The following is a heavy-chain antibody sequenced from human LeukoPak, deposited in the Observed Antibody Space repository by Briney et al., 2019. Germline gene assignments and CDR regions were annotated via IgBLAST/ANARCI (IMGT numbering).Heavy chain of an antibody. J-gene: IGHJ4*02. CDR3: ARDTGNYDFWSGGDY. CDR2: ISAYNGNT. V-gene: IGHV1-18*01. D-gene: IGHD3-3*01. CDR1: GYTFTSYG. Sequence: ASVKVSCKASGYTFTSYGISWVRQAPGQGLERMGWISAYNGNTNYSPKLQGRVTMTTDTSTSTAYMELRSLRSDDTAVYYCARDTGNYDFWSGGDYWGQGTLVTVSS.